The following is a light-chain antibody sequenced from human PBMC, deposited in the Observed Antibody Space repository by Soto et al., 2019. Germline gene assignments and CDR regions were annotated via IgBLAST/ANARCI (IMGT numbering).Light chain of an antibody. J-gene: IGKJ1*01. CDR1: QSVSSSY. Sequence: EIVLTQSPGTLSLSPGERATLSCRASQSVSSSYLAWYQQKPGQAPRLLIYGASSRATGIPDRFSGSGSGTDVALTISRLEPEDFAVYYCQQYGSSTGTFGQGPKVEIK. CDR2: GAS. CDR3: QQYGSSTGT. V-gene: IGKV3-20*01.